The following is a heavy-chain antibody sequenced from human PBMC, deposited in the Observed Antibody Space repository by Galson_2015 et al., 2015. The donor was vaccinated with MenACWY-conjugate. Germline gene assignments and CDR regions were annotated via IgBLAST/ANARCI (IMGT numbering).Heavy chain of an antibody. CDR3: AKTISSDLATRAFDV. D-gene: IGHD3-3*02. CDR2: LFHSGST. CDR1: GGSISGSRQY. J-gene: IGHJ3*01. V-gene: IGHV4-39*07. Sequence: ETLSLPCNVSGGSISGSRQYWGWVRQAPGKGLEWMGSLFHSGSTYYNPSLKGRLILSRATSMTPFSLKLTSVTAADTAIYYCAKTISSDLATRAFDVWGHGTMVTVSS.